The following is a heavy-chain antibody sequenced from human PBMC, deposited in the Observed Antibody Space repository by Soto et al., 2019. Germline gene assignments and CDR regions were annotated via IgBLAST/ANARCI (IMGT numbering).Heavy chain of an antibody. CDR1: GGSISSGGYY. Sequence: QVQLQESGPGLVKPSQTLSLTCTVSGGSISSGGYYWSWIRQHPGKGLEWIGYIYYSGSTYYNPSPXSXVXIXXDTSKNQFSLKLSSATAADTAVYYSARYCSGGSCYSSHCDYWGQGTLVTVSS. V-gene: IGHV4-31*01. J-gene: IGHJ4*02. D-gene: IGHD2-15*01. CDR3: ARYCSGGSCYSSHCDY. CDR2: IYYSGST.